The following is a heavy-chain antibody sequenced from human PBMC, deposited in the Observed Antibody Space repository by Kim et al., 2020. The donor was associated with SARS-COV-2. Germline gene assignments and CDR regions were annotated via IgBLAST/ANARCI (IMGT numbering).Heavy chain of an antibody. CDR3: AREAGSLNFPQAIAFDI. V-gene: IGHV4-31*03. CDR2: IYYSGST. D-gene: IGHD1-26*01. Sequence: SETLSLTCTVSGGSISSGGYYWSWIRQHPGKGLEWIGYIYYSGSTYYNPSLKSRVTISVDTSKNQFSLKLSSVTAADTAVYYCAREAGSLNFPQAIAFDIWGQGTMVTVSS. J-gene: IGHJ3*02. CDR1: GGSISSGGYY.